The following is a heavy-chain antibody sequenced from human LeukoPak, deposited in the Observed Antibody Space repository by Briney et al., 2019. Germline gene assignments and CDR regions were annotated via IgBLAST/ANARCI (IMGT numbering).Heavy chain of an antibody. J-gene: IGHJ3*02. V-gene: IGHV3-7*01. CDR1: GFTFSSYW. Sequence: GGSLRLSCAASGFTFSSYWMSWVRQAPGKGLEWVANIKQDGSEKYYVDSVKGRFTISRDNAKNSLYLQMNSLRAEDTAVYYCARRASSGWSPGALDIWGQGTLVTVSS. D-gene: IGHD6-19*01. CDR3: ARRASSGWSPGALDI. CDR2: IKQDGSEK.